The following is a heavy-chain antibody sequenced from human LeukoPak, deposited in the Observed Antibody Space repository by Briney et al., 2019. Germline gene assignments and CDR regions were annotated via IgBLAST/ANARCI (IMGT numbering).Heavy chain of an antibody. D-gene: IGHD3-10*01. J-gene: IGHJ4*02. CDR3: AKGHYYGSGSLDY. CDR2: IGGRDGST. Sequence: GGSLRLSCAASGFTFSSYGMSWVRQAPGKGLEWVSAIGGRDGSTYYADSVKGRLTISRDNSKNTLYVQMNSLRAEDTAVYYCAKGHYYGSGSLDYWGQGTLVTVSS. CDR1: GFTFSSYG. V-gene: IGHV3-23*01.